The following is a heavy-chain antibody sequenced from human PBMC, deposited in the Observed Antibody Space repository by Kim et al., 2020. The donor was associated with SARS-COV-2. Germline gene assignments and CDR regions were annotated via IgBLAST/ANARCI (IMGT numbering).Heavy chain of an antibody. CDR1: GGSVSSGTYY. J-gene: IGHJ4*02. CDR3: ISAGSYDY. CDR2: IYTGGST. D-gene: IGHD3-10*01. Sequence: SETLSLTCTVSGGSVSSGTYYWSWIRQPAGKGLEWIGRIYTGGSTNYNPPLKSRVTISVDTFKNAFSLKLRSVTAADTAVYYCISAGSYDYWGQGTLVTVSS. V-gene: IGHV4-61*02.